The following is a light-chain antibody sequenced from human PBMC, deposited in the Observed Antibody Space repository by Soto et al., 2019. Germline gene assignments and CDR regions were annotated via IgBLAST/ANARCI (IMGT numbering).Light chain of an antibody. CDR1: SSDVGGYHY. Sequence: QSVLTQPASVSGSPGQSITISCTGTSSDVGGYHYVSWYQQHPGKAPKLMIYEVSFRPSGVSNRFSGSKSGNTASLIISGLQAEDEADYYCSSYSSSSPLCVFGTGTKLTVL. J-gene: IGLJ1*01. CDR3: SSYSSSSPLCV. V-gene: IGLV2-14*01. CDR2: EVS.